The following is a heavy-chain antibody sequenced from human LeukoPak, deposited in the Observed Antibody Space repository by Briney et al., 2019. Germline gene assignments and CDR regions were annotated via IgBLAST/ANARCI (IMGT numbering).Heavy chain of an antibody. D-gene: IGHD3-10*01. CDR2: INPNSGGT. V-gene: IGHV1-2*02. J-gene: IGHJ6*02. CDR1: GYTFTGYY. Sequence: ASVKVSCTASGYTFTGYYMHWVRQAPGQGLEWMGWINPNSGGTNYAQKFQGRATMTRDTSISTAYMELSRLRSDDTAVYYCARDGVLLWSGELPTETYYYGMDVWGQGTTVTVSS. CDR3: ARDGVLLWSGELPTETYYYGMDV.